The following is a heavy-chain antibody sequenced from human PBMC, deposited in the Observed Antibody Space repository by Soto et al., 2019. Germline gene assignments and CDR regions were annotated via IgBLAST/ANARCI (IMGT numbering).Heavy chain of an antibody. Sequence: SETLSLTCTVSGGSVSSSSYYWSWIRQPPGKGLEWIGEINHSGSTNYNPSLKSRVTISVDTSKNQFSLKLSSVTAADTAVYYCARGRSYNCTNGVCYPPGPSRFDPWGQGTLVTVSS. CDR1: GGSVSSSSYY. CDR2: INHSGST. D-gene: IGHD2-8*01. J-gene: IGHJ5*02. V-gene: IGHV4-39*07. CDR3: ARGRSYNCTNGVCYPPGPSRFDP.